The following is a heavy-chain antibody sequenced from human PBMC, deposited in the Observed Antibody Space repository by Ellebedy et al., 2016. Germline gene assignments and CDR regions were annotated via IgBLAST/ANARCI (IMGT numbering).Heavy chain of an antibody. Sequence: SETLSLTCIVSGGSISRYYWSWIRQPPGRGLEWIGNIYYTGTTNYNPSLQSRVNISLDTSKNQFSLRLTSVTDADTAVYYCARIGGVSFGKRPIDHWGQGTLVTVSS. J-gene: IGHJ5*02. V-gene: IGHV4-59*01. CDR1: GGSISRYY. CDR2: IYYTGTT. CDR3: ARIGGVSFGKRPIDH. D-gene: IGHD3-10*01.